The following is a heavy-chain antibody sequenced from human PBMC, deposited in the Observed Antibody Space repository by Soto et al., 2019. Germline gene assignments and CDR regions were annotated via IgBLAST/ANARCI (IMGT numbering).Heavy chain of an antibody. J-gene: IGHJ4*02. CDR1: GYNFIGSW. CDR2: ISPGDSDA. V-gene: IGHV5-51*01. CDR3: TTLVAGDRSGYYHSDGVDH. Sequence: GESLKISCKGSGYNFIGSWIGWVRQMPGKGLEWLGIISPGDSDARYSPAFQGQVTMSVDKSIGTACLQWTSLQATDKAMFFCTTLVAGDRSGYYHSDGVDHWGQGTLVTVSS. D-gene: IGHD3-22*01.